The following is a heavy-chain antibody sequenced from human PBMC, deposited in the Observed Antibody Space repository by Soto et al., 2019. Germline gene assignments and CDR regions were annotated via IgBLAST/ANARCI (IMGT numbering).Heavy chain of an antibody. J-gene: IGHJ6*02. CDR2: IIPIFGTA. D-gene: IGHD3-9*01. CDR3: ARGGLRILTGSQYGMDV. Sequence: SVKVSCKASGGTFSSYAISWVRQAPGQGLEWMGGIIPIFGTANYAQKFQGRVTITADESTSTAYMELSSLRSEDTAVYYCARGGLRILTGSQYGMDVWGQGTTVTVSS. V-gene: IGHV1-69*13. CDR1: GGTFSSYA.